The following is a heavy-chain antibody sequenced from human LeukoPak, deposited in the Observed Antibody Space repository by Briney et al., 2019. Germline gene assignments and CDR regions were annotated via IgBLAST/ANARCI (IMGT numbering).Heavy chain of an antibody. J-gene: IGHJ4*02. V-gene: IGHV3-30*02. CDR2: TRYDKSDR. CDR1: GFTFTSYG. D-gene: IGHD2-15*01. Sequence: GGSLRLSCAASGFTFTSYGMHWVRQAPGKGLEWVALTRYDKSDRYYADSVKGRFTISRDNSKNILYLQMNSLRAEDTAVYFCARGSATHQYSFDYWGQGTLVTVSS. CDR3: ARGSATHQYSFDY.